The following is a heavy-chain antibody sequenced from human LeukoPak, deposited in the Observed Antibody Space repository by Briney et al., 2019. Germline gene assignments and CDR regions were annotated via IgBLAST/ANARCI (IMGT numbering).Heavy chain of an antibody. V-gene: IGHV4-59*01. D-gene: IGHD5-12*01. Sequence: SETLTLTCTVSGGIINSYYRHWIRQPPGKGLEWIAYIYYIGSTNYNPSLKSRVTISVDTSKTQFSLKLSSVTAADTAVYYCARTNSGYETFDPWGQGTLVTVSS. CDR2: IYYIGST. CDR1: GGIINSYY. CDR3: ARTNSGYETFDP. J-gene: IGHJ5*02.